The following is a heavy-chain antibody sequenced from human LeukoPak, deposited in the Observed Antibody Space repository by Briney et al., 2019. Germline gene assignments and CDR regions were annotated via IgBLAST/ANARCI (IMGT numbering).Heavy chain of an antibody. CDR1: GGTFSSYA. J-gene: IGHJ4*02. CDR3: ARSVCSGGSCYPIFDY. Sequence: SVKVSCKASGGTFSSYAISWVRQAPGQGLEWMGGIIPIFGTANYAQKFQGRVTITTDESTSTAYMELSSLRSEDTAVYYCARSVCSGGSCYPIFDYWGQGTLVTVSS. D-gene: IGHD2-15*01. V-gene: IGHV1-69*05. CDR2: IIPIFGTA.